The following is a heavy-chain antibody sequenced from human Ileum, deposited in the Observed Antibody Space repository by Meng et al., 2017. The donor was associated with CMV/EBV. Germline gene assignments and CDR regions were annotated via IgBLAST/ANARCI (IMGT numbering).Heavy chain of an antibody. D-gene: IGHD2-15*01. CDR1: GGSISSGDYY. CDR3: ARQRGYCSGGSCYHIDY. J-gene: IGHJ4*02. V-gene: IGHV4-30-4*08. Sequence: QVQLRGPGPGLVKPSQTLAPTWTVSGGSISSGDYYWSWIRQPPGKGLEWIGYIYYSGSTYYNPSLKSRVTISVDTSKNQFSLKLSSVTAADTAVYYCARQRGYCSGGSCYHIDYWGQGTLVTVSS. CDR2: IYYSGST.